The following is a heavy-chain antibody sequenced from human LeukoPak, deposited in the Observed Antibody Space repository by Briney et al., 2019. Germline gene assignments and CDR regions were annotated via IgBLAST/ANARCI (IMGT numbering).Heavy chain of an antibody. CDR2: IIPILGIA. CDR1: GGTFSSYT. J-gene: IGHJ4*02. Sequence: SVKVSCKASGGTFSSYTISWVRQAPGQGLEWMGRIIPILGIANYAQKFQGRVTITADKSTSTAYMELSSLRSEDTAVYYCARRKSRDGYNGGMKWGQGTLVTVSS. CDR3: ARRKSRDGYNGGMK. V-gene: IGHV1-69*02. D-gene: IGHD5-24*01.